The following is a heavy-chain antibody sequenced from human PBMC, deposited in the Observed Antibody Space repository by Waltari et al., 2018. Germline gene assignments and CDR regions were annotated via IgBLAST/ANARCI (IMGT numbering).Heavy chain of an antibody. CDR1: GGSFSGYY. D-gene: IGHD6-6*01. J-gene: IGHJ4*02. CDR3: ARGKQQLVAYFDY. CDR2: INHSGST. Sequence: QVQLQQWGAGLLKPSETLSRTCAVYGGSFSGYYWSWIRQPPGKGLEWIGEINHSGSTNYNPSLKSRVTISVDTSKNQFSLKLSSVTAADTAVYYCARGKQQLVAYFDYWGQGTLVTVSS. V-gene: IGHV4-34*01.